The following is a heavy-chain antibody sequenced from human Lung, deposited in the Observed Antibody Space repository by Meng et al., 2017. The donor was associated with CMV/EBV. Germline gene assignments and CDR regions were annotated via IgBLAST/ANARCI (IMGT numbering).Heavy chain of an antibody. Sequence: QVQLVESGXGVVQPGGXLRLSCEASGFTFSSYGMHWVRQAPGKGLEWVAFIRYDGSNKYYADSVKGRFTISRDNSKNTLYLQMNSLRAEDTAVYYCTKVPGYGDYAAYFDYWGQGTLVTVSS. CDR2: IRYDGSNK. V-gene: IGHV3-30*02. CDR3: TKVPGYGDYAAYFDY. CDR1: GFTFSSYG. D-gene: IGHD4-17*01. J-gene: IGHJ4*02.